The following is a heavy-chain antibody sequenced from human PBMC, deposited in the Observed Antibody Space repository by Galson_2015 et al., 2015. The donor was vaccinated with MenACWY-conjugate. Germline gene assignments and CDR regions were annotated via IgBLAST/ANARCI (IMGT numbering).Heavy chain of an antibody. Sequence: CAISGDSVSSNSAAWTWNRQSPSRGVEWLGRTYYRARWHNDYAVSVKSRITINPDTSRNQLSLQLSSVTPEDTAVYYCARGVTRTSGTINWYFDFWGRGTLVTVSS. CDR1: GDSVSSNSAA. V-gene: IGHV6-1*01. D-gene: IGHD6-13*01. CDR2: TYYRARWHN. J-gene: IGHJ2*01. CDR3: ARGVTRTSGTINWYFDF.